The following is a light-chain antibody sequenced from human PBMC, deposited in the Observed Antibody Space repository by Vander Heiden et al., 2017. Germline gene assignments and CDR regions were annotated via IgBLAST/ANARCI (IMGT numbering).Light chain of an antibody. CDR3: QQSYRSHT. CDR2: TAS. CDR1: QSISVY. V-gene: IGKV1-39*01. Sequence: DIQMTQSPSFLSASVGDRVAITCRASQSISVYINWYQQQPGKAPKLLIHTASRLESGVPSRFSGSGSGTDFTLTITRLQPEDFATYYWQQSYRSHTFGGGTTVEIK. J-gene: IGKJ4*01.